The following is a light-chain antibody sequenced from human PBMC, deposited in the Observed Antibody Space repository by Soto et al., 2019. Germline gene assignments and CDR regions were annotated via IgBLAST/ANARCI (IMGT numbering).Light chain of an antibody. CDR2: NNN. V-gene: IGLV1-44*01. Sequence: QSVLTQPPSASGTPGQRVTVSCSGSSVNIGNNNVNWYQQLPGTAPKLLIYNNNQRPSGVPDRFSGSKSGPSASLAISGLQSEDEADYYCAAWDDSLNGQVFGSGTKVTVL. CDR3: AAWDDSLNGQV. CDR1: SVNIGNNN. J-gene: IGLJ1*01.